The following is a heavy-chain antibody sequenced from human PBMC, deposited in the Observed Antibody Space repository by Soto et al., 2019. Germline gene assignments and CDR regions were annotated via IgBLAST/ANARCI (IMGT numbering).Heavy chain of an antibody. CDR2: ITPFNGNT. CDR1: GYTLTYRY. CDR3: ARSEYSSSSSYLGAFDI. Sequence: VKVSCKASGYTLTYRYLHWVRQAPGQALEWMGWITPFNGNTNYAQKFQDRVTITRDRSMSTAYMELSSLRSEDTAMYYCARSEYSSSSSYLGAFDIWGQGTMVTVSS. J-gene: IGHJ3*02. V-gene: IGHV1-45*02. D-gene: IGHD6-6*01.